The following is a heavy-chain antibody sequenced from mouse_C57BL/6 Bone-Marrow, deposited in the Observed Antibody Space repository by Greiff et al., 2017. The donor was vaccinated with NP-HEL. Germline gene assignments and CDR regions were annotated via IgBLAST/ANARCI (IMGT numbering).Heavy chain of an antibody. D-gene: IGHD3-1*01. CDR2: ISNLAYSI. Sequence: EVMLVESGGGLVQPGGSLKLSCAASGFTFSDYGMAWVRQAPRKGPEWVAFISNLAYSIYYADTVTGRSTISRENAKNTLYLEMSSLRSEDTAMYYCAVSFSGSFDVWGTGTTVTVSS. CDR3: AVSFSGSFDV. J-gene: IGHJ1*03. V-gene: IGHV5-15*01. CDR1: GFTFSDYG.